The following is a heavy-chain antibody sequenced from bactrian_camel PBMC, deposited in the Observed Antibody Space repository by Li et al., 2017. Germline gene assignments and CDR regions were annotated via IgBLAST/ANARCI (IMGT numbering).Heavy chain of an antibody. Sequence: VQLVESGGGSVQTGGSLRLSCAASGYTCSSCCMGWFRQAPGKEREGVASITTGGGSTYYADSVKGRFTISRDNAKNTVYLQMNSLKPEDTAVYYCAAQEYAGSWSRSPFTYWGQGTQVTVS. CDR3: AAQEYAGSWSRSPFTY. J-gene: IGHJ4*01. CDR2: ITTGGGST. V-gene: IGHV3S31*01. D-gene: IGHD6*01. CDR1: GYTCSSCC.